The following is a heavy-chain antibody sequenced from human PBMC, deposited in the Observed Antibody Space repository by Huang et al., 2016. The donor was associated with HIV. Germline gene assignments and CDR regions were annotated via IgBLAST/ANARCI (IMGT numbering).Heavy chain of an antibody. CDR1: TFTFGAYW. D-gene: IGHD1-7*01. V-gene: IGHV3-7*01. CDR2: IKKDESEK. CDR3: ATKTAGMDI. Sequence: VESGGRSVQPGGSIKLSCVGSTFTFGAYWLSWVRQHPGKGLEWVANIKKDESEKYYVDSVKGRFNISRDKARKVLFLDMDNLRVEDTAMYFCATKTAGMDIWGQGTTVTVSS. J-gene: IGHJ6*02.